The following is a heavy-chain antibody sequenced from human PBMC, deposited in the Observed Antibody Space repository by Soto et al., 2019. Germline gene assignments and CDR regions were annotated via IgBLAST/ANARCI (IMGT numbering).Heavy chain of an antibody. CDR1: GGSISSSSYY. CDR3: ARLYYYDSSGYYRYNWFDP. Sequence: SETLSLTCTVSGGSISSSSYYWGWIRQPPGKGLEWIGSIYYSGSTYYNPSLKSRVTISVDTSKNQFSLKLSSVTAADTAAYYCARLYYYDSSGYYRYNWFDPWGQGTLVTVSS. CDR2: IYYSGST. V-gene: IGHV4-39*01. J-gene: IGHJ5*02. D-gene: IGHD3-22*01.